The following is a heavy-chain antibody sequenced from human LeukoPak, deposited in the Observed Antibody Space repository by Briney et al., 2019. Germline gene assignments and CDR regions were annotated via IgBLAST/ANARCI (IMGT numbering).Heavy chain of an antibody. V-gene: IGHV3-23*01. CDR1: GFTFSTYA. CDR3: AREASSYWYFDL. D-gene: IGHD3-10*01. Sequence: PGGSLRLSCAASGFTFSTYAMSWVRQAPGKGLERVSAISASGGSTYYADSVKGRFTFSRDNSKNTPYLQMNSLRADDTALYYCAREASSYWYFDLWGRGTLVTVSS. J-gene: IGHJ2*01. CDR2: ISASGGST.